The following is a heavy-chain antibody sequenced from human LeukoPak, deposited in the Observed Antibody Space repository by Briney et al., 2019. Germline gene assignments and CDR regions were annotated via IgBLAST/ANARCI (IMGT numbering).Heavy chain of an antibody. J-gene: IGHJ3*02. D-gene: IGHD6-13*01. Sequence: PGGSLRLSCAASGFTFSNYEMHWVRQAPGKGLEWVAFIRYDGSNKYYADSVKGRFTISRDNSENTLYLQMNSLRAEDTAVYYCAKDVGQQLVRGAFDIWGQGTMVTVSS. CDR3: AKDVGQQLVRGAFDI. CDR2: IRYDGSNK. CDR1: GFTFSNYE. V-gene: IGHV3-30*02.